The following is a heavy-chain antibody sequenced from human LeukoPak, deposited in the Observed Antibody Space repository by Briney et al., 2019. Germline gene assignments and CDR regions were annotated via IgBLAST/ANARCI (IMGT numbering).Heavy chain of an antibody. J-gene: IGHJ4*02. CDR2: ISSSSSYI. CDR1: GFTFSSYA. V-gene: IGHV3-21*01. Sequence: PGGSLRLSCAASGFTFSSYAMSWVRQAPGKGLEWVSSISSSSSYIYYADSVKGRFTISRDNAKNSLYLQMNSLRAEDTAVYYCAREGTPYVWGSYRSTTEYYFDYWGQGTLVTVSS. D-gene: IGHD3-16*02. CDR3: AREGTPYVWGSYRSTTEYYFDY.